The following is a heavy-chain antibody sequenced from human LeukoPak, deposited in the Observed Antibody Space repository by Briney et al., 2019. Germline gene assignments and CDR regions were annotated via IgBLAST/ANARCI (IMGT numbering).Heavy chain of an antibody. J-gene: IGHJ4*02. CDR1: GFTFSSYS. Sequence: GGSLRLSCAASGFTFSSYSMNWVRQAPGKGLEWVSYISSSGSTIYYADSVKGRFTISRDNAKNSLYLQMNSLRAEDTAVYYCARVGPQQLLGFLGYWGQGTLVTVSS. V-gene: IGHV3-48*04. D-gene: IGHD6-13*01. CDR3: ARVGPQQLLGFLGY. CDR2: ISSSGSTI.